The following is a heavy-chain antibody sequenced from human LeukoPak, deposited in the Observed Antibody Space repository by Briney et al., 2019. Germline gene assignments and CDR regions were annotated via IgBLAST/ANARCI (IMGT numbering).Heavy chain of an antibody. J-gene: IGHJ4*02. CDR2: INPNSGGT. V-gene: IGHV1-2*02. CDR3: ARAAESGPQSRAWSPYDY. CDR1: GYTFSGYY. Sequence: ASVKVSCKASGYTFSGYYLHWVRQAPGQGLEWMGWINPNSGGTNSAQKFQGRVTLTRDTSISTAYMELSRLRSDDTAVYFCARAAESGPQSRAWSPYDYWGQGTLVTVSS. D-gene: IGHD5-12*01.